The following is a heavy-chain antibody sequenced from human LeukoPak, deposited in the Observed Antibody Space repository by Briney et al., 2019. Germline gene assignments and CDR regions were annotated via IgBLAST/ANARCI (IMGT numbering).Heavy chain of an antibody. D-gene: IGHD1-1*01. CDR1: GGSISDYY. CDR3: ARAHTNNWHVDY. CDR2: IYYSGSS. J-gene: IGHJ4*02. V-gene: IGHV4-59*01. Sequence: SETLSLTCTVSGGSISDYYWSWIRQPLGKGLEWIGYIYYSGSSDYNPSLKSRVSISVDTSKNQLSLKLSSVTAADTAVYYCARAHTNNWHVDYWGQGTLVTVSS.